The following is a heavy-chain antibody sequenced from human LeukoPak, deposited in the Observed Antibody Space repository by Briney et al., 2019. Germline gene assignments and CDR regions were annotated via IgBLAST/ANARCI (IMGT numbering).Heavy chain of an antibody. J-gene: IGHJ5*02. CDR3: ARGSLPHDYSNFPRYNWFDP. Sequence: GASVKVSCKASGYTFTSYDINWVRQATGQGLEWMGWMNPNSGNTGYAQKFQGRVTITRNTSISTAYMELSSLRSEDTAVYYCARGSLPHDYSNFPRYNWFDPWGQGTLVTVSS. CDR1: GYTFTSYD. D-gene: IGHD4-11*01. V-gene: IGHV1-8*03. CDR2: MNPNSGNT.